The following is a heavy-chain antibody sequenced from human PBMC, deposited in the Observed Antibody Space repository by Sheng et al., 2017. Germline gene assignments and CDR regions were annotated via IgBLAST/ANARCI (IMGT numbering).Heavy chain of an antibody. CDR1: GFTFSNYS. CDR3: ARSRSRWINPNWFDP. D-gene: IGHD6-13*01. Sequence: EVQLVQSGGGLVKPGGSLRLSCAASGFTFSNYSMNWVRQALGKGLEWVSYISSSSRYIYYADSVKGRFTISTDNAKTSLYLQMNSLRAEDTAVYYCARSRSRWINPNWFDPWGQGTLVTVSS. CDR2: ISSSSRYI. V-gene: IGHV3-21*01. J-gene: IGHJ5*02.